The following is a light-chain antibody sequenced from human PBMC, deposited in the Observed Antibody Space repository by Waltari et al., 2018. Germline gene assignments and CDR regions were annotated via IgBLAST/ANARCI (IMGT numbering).Light chain of an antibody. CDR1: SSDVGGYNY. Sequence: QSALTQPRSVSGSPGQSVTISCTGTSSDVGGYNYVSWYQQHPGKAPKFMIYDVSERPSGVPDRFSGSKSGNPASLTISGLQAEDEADYYCCSYAGSYNLVFGGGTKLTVL. CDR2: DVS. CDR3: CSYAGSYNLV. V-gene: IGLV2-11*02. J-gene: IGLJ2*01.